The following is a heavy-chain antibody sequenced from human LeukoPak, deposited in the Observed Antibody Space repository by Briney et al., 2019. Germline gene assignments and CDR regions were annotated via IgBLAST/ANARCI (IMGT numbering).Heavy chain of an antibody. V-gene: IGHV1-18*01. J-gene: IGHJ4*02. CDR3: ARGPRRSEWELRRSWPLDY. D-gene: IGHD1-26*01. CDR2: ISAYNGNT. CDR1: GYTFTSYG. Sequence: ASVTVSCKASGYTFTSYGISWVRQAPGQGLEWMGWISAYNGNTNYAQKLQGRVTMTTDTSTSTAYMELRSLRSDDTAVYYCARGPRRSEWELRRSWPLDYWGQGTLVTVSS.